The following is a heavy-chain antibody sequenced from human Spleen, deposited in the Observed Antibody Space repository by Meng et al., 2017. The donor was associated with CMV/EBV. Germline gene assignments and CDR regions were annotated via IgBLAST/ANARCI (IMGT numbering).Heavy chain of an antibody. CDR2: INHNSGGI. Sequence: VLLMLSGAEVKKHGGSVKVSWKPSGAPFTGYFRPWVRQANGQGLEWMGWINHNSGGINYAQKFKVSVTMTRDTSFSTAYMELSRLRSDDTAVYYCATLGHWGQGTLVTVSS. CDR1: GAPFTGYF. V-gene: IGHV1-2*02. D-gene: IGHD3-10*01. J-gene: IGHJ4*02. CDR3: ATLGH.